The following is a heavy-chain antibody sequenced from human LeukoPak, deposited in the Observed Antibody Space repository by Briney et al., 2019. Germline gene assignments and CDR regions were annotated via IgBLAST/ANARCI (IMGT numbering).Heavy chain of an antibody. CDR2: LYYSGST. Sequence: SETLSLTCTVSGGSIRSDKYFWAWIRQPPGKGLEWIGSLYYSGSTYSNPSLWSRVTISVDASKNQFSLRLSSVTAADTAVYYCARTDDGYNYGGILGFDYWGQGALVTVSS. J-gene: IGHJ4*02. CDR1: GGSIRSDKYF. CDR3: ARTDDGYNYGGILGFDY. D-gene: IGHD5-24*01. V-gene: IGHV4-39*07.